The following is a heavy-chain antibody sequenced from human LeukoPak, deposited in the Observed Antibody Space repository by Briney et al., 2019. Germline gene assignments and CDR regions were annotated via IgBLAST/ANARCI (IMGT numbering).Heavy chain of an antibody. CDR2: INPDSGGT. Sequence: ASVKVSCKASGYTFTSYAMNWVRQAPGQGLEWMGWINPDSGGTNYAQKFQGRVTMTRDTSISTAYMELSRLRSDDTAVYYCARSRTTVTRPRLSFDPWGQGTLVTVSS. CDR3: ARSRTTVTRPRLSFDP. D-gene: IGHD4-17*01. CDR1: GYTFTSYA. J-gene: IGHJ5*02. V-gene: IGHV1-2*02.